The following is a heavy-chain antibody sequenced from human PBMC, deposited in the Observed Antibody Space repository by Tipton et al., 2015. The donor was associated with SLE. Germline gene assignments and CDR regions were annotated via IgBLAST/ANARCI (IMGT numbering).Heavy chain of an antibody. CDR1: DGSLSNYY. D-gene: IGHD5-18*01. J-gene: IGHJ6*02. CDR3: ARWIPLTGINV. Sequence: TLSLTCAVHDGSLSNYYWSWFRRPPGRGLEWIGEITRRGSTNYKSSLRGRVTISVDKSKNQFSLKLTSVTAADTAVYYCARWIPLTGINVWGQGATVTVSS. CDR2: ITRRGST. V-gene: IGHV4-34*01.